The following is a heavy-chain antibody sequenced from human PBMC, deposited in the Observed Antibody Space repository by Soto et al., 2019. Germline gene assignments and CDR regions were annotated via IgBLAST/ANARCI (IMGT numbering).Heavy chain of an antibody. CDR1: GYSFPNYW. D-gene: IGHD6-19*01. CDR3: ARPREAGKYYYGVDV. CDR2: IYPGDSDT. Sequence: PGESLKISCKGSGYSFPNYWIGWVRQMPGKGLEWMGIIYPGDSDTRYSPSFQGQVTISADKSISTAYLQWSSLKASDTAMYYCARPREAGKYYYGVDVWGQGTTVTVSS. J-gene: IGHJ6*02. V-gene: IGHV5-51*01.